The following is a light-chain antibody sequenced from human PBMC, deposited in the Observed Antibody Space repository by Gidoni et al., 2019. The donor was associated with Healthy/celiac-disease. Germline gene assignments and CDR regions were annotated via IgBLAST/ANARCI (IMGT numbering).Light chain of an antibody. Sequence: SSELTQDPAVYVALGQTVRITCQGDSLRSYYASWYQQKPGQAPVLVIYGKNNRPSGIPDRFSGSSSGNTASLTITGAQAEDEADYYCNSRDSSGNHLDVFGTGTKVTVL. CDR3: NSRDSSGNHLDV. V-gene: IGLV3-19*01. CDR2: GKN. J-gene: IGLJ1*01. CDR1: SLRSYY.